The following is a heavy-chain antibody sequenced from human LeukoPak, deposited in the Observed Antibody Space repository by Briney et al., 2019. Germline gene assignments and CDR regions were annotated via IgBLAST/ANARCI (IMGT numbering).Heavy chain of an antibody. D-gene: IGHD3-9*01. J-gene: IGHJ4*02. V-gene: IGHV3-30*03. CDR1: GFTFSSYG. Sequence: PGGSLRLSCAASGFTFSSYGMHWVRQAPGKGLEWVAVISYDGSNKYYADSVKGRFTISRDNAKNSLYLQMNSLRAEDTAVYYCARGALTGYPIDYWGQGTLVTVSS. CDR2: ISYDGSNK. CDR3: ARGALTGYPIDY.